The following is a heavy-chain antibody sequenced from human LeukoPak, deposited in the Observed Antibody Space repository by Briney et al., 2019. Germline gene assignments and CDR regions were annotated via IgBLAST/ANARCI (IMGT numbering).Heavy chain of an antibody. Sequence: PGGSLRLSCAASGFTFSSYAMHWVRQAPGKGLEWVAVISYDGSNKYYADSVKGRFTISRDNSKNTLYLQMNSLRAEDTAVYYCARSLRVVVYFDYWGQGTLVTVSS. V-gene: IGHV3-30-3*01. J-gene: IGHJ4*02. D-gene: IGHD3-22*01. CDR1: GFTFSSYA. CDR2: ISYDGSNK. CDR3: ARSLRVVVYFDY.